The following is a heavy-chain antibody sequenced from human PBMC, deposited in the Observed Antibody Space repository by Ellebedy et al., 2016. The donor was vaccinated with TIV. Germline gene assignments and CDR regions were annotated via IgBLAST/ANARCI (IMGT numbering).Heavy chain of an antibody. J-gene: IGHJ4*02. Sequence: PGGSLRLSCEASGFTFSSYTMHCVRQAPGKGLEWVASLSYDGSNEYYGDSLSGRFTISRDSSKKTLYLQMDSLRPEDTAVYYCAKPFVGHCISTICYVFDDWGQGTLVTVSS. CDR1: GFTFSSYT. V-gene: IGHV3-30*18. D-gene: IGHD2-2*01. CDR3: AKPFVGHCISTICYVFDD. CDR2: LSYDGSNE.